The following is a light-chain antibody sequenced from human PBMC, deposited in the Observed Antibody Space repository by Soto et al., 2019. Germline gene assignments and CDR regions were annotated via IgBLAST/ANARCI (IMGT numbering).Light chain of an antibody. V-gene: IGLV1-51*01. Sequence: QSVLTQPPSVSAAPGQKVTISCSGSSSNIGKNYVSWYQQFPGTAPKLLIYDDDQRPSEIPDRFSGSKSGTSATLGITGLQTGDEADYYCGTWDNSLSAVYVFGTGTKVTIL. J-gene: IGLJ1*01. CDR2: DDD. CDR1: SSNIGKNY. CDR3: GTWDNSLSAVYV.